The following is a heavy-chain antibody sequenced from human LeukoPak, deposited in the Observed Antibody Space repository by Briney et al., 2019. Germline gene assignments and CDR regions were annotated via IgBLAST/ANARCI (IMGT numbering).Heavy chain of an antibody. J-gene: IGHJ4*02. Sequence: SETLSLPCTVSGGSISSSSYYWGWIRQPPAKGLEWIGSIYYSDSTYYNPSLKSQVTISVDTSKNQFSVKLSSVTAADTAVYYCARLVAARPIDYWGQGTLVTVSS. D-gene: IGHD6-6*01. CDR2: IYYSDST. CDR1: GGSISSSSYY. V-gene: IGHV4-39*01. CDR3: ARLVAARPIDY.